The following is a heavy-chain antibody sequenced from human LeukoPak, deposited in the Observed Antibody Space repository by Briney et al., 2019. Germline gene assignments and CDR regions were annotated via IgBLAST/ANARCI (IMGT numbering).Heavy chain of an antibody. J-gene: IGHJ3*02. V-gene: IGHV3-74*01. CDR1: GFTSSAYW. Sequence: GGSLRLSCAASGFTSSAYWMHWVRQVPGKGLVWVSRINSDVSTTNYADSVKGRFTISRDNAKNTIYLQMNSLRAEDTAGYYCARYGRYRAFDIWGPGTVVTVSS. CDR3: ARYGRYRAFDI. D-gene: IGHD1-26*01. CDR2: INSDVSTT.